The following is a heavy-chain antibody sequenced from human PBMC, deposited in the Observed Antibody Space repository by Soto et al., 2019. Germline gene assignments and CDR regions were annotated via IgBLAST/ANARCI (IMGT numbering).Heavy chain of an antibody. CDR2: IIPIFGTA. CDR3: ERGSGTLEMATSFDY. Sequence: ASVKVSCKASGGTFSSYAISWVRQAPGQGLEWMGGIIPIFGTANYAQKFQGRVTITADKSTSTAYMELSSLRSEDTAVYYCERGSGTLEMATSFDYWGQGTLVTVYS. D-gene: IGHD5-12*01. CDR1: GGTFSSYA. J-gene: IGHJ4*02. V-gene: IGHV1-69*06.